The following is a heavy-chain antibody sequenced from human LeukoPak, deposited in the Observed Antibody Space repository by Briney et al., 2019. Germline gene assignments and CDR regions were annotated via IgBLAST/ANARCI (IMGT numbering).Heavy chain of an antibody. D-gene: IGHD3-16*01. CDR3: ARVGAQGEFDY. CDR1: GGSISSSSYY. CDR2: IYYSGST. J-gene: IGHJ4*02. Sequence: PSETLSLTCTVSGGSISSSSYYWGWIRQPPGKGLEWIGSIYYSGSTYYNPSLKSRVTISVDTSKNQFSLKLSSVTAADTAVYYCARVGAQGEFDYWGQGTLVTVSS. V-gene: IGHV4-39*07.